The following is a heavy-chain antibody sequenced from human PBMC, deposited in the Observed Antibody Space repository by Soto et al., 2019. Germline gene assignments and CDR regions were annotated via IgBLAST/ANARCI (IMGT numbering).Heavy chain of an antibody. J-gene: IGHJ4*02. CDR3: ARAGYPGDFDY. CDR2: ISSSSSYI. CDR1: GFTFSSYS. Sequence: GGSLGLSCAASGFTFSSYSMNWVRQAPGKGMEWVSSISSSSSYIYYADSVKGRFTISRDNAKNSLYLQMNSLRAEDTAVYYCARAGYPGDFDYWGQGTLVTVSS. V-gene: IGHV3-21*01. D-gene: IGHD2-15*01.